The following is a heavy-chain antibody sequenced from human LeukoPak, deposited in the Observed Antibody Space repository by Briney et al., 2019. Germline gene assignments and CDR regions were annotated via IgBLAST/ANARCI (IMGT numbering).Heavy chain of an antibody. CDR1: GFTFDDYT. CDR2: ISWDGGST. V-gene: IGHV3-43*01. CDR3: AGGYSSGSPTEGDYFDY. J-gene: IGHJ4*02. D-gene: IGHD6-19*01. Sequence: PGGSLRLSCVVSGFTFDDYTMHWVRQAPGKGLEWVSLISWDGGSTYYADSVKGRFTISRDNSKNSLYLQMNSLRTEDAALYYCAGGYSSGSPTEGDYFDYWGQGTLVTVSS.